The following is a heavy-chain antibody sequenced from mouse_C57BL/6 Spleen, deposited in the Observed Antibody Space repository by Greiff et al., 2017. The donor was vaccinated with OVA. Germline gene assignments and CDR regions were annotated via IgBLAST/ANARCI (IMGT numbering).Heavy chain of an antibody. CDR1: GFTFSDYG. CDR3: ARPFYYGSSKGYYFDY. Sequence: EVKLVESGGGLVKPGGSLKLSCAASGFTFSDYGMHWVRQAPEKGLEWVAYISSGSSTIYYADTVKGRFTISRDNAKNTLFLQMTSLRSEDTAMYYCARPFYYGSSKGYYFDYWGQGTTLTVSS. V-gene: IGHV5-17*01. J-gene: IGHJ2*01. D-gene: IGHD1-1*01. CDR2: ISSGSSTI.